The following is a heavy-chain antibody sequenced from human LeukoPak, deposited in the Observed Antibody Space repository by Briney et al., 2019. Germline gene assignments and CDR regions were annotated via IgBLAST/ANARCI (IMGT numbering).Heavy chain of an antibody. J-gene: IGHJ4*02. CDR2: ISGSGGST. CDR1: GFTFSSYA. Sequence: GGSLRLSCAASGFTFSSYAMSWVRQAPGKGLEWVSAISGSGGSTYYAASVKGRFTISRDNSKNTLYLQMNSRRAEDTAVYYCAKDQTRNYYGSGSYDYWGQGTLVTVSS. CDR3: AKDQTRNYYGSGSYDY. V-gene: IGHV3-23*01. D-gene: IGHD3-10*01.